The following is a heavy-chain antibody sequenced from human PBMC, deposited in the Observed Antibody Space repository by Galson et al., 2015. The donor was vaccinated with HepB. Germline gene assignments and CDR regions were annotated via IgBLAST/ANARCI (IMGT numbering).Heavy chain of an antibody. V-gene: IGHV3-21*01. CDR2: ISSSSSYI. CDR1: GFTFSSYS. CDR3: AREIYYYDSSDY. J-gene: IGHJ4*02. Sequence: SLRLSCAASGFTFSSYSMNWVRQAPGKGLEWVSSISSSSSYIYYADSVKGRFTISRDNAKNSLYLQMNSLRAEDTAVYYCAREIYYYDSSDYWGQGTLVTVSS. D-gene: IGHD3-22*01.